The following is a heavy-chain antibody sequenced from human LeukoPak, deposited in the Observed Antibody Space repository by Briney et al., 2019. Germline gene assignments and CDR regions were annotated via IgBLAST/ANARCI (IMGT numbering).Heavy chain of an antibody. D-gene: IGHD4-23*01. CDR3: VLGHYGGLFDN. CDR1: GFTFSRYA. V-gene: IGHV3-30-3*01. Sequence: GGSLRLSCAASGFTFSRYAMHWVRQAPGKGLEWVAVISYDGSNKNYADSVKGRFTISRDNSKNTLSLQMNSLRVVDTAVYYCVLGHYGGLFDNWGQGALVTVSS. J-gene: IGHJ4*02. CDR2: ISYDGSNK.